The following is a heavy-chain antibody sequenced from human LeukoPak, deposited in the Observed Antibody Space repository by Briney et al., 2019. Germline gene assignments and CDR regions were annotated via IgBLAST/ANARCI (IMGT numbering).Heavy chain of an antibody. CDR1: GFTFSSYS. CDR2: ISSSSGTI. V-gene: IGHV3-48*04. D-gene: IGHD6-13*01. J-gene: IGHJ4*02. Sequence: GGSLRLSCAASGFTFSSYSMNWVRQAPGKGLEWVSYISSSSGTIFYADSVKGRFTISRDNAKNSLYLQMNSLRAEDTAVYYCAREPGYSSSWYYFDYWGQGTLVTVSS. CDR3: AREPGYSSSWYYFDY.